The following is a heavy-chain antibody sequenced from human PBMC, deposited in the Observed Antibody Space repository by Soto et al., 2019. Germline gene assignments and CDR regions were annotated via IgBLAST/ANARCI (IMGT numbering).Heavy chain of an antibody. CDR2: IVDSGGRT. CDR3: ARDLYVWGSYSPFDY. J-gene: IGHJ4*02. D-gene: IGHD3-16*01. V-gene: IGHV3-23*01. CDR1: GFTFSNCA. Sequence: GGSLRLSCAASGFTFSNCAMNWVRQAPGKGLEWVAGIVDSGGRTFYADSVKGRFTISRDNSKNTLYLQMNNLRADDTAVYYCARDLYVWGSYSPFDYWGQGALVTVSS.